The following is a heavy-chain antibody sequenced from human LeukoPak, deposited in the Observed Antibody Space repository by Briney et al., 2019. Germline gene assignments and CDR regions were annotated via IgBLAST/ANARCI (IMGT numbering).Heavy chain of an antibody. Sequence: ASVKVSCKASGYTFTSYDINWVRQATGQGLEWMGWMNSNSGNTGYAQKFQGRVTMTRNTSISTAYMELSSLRSEDTAVYYCARGHSSGWLYYYYGMDVWGQGTTVTVSS. CDR2: MNSNSGNT. CDR3: ARGHSSGWLYYYYGMDV. D-gene: IGHD6-19*01. J-gene: IGHJ6*02. CDR1: GYTFTSYD. V-gene: IGHV1-8*01.